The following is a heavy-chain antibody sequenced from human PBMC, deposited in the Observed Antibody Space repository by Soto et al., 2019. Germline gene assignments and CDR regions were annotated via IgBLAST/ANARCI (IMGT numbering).Heavy chain of an antibody. V-gene: IGHV5-51*01. CDR3: ARPTPNCRGGSSYSDYYYGRDV. Sequence: PGESLKISCKGSGYSFTSYWIGWVRQMPGKGLEWMGIIYPGDSDTRYSPSFQGQVTISPDKPISTAYLQWSSLKASDPAMYYCARPTPNCRGGSSYSDYYYGRDVWGQGTTVTAS. CDR1: GYSFTSYW. D-gene: IGHD2-15*01. CDR2: IYPGDSDT. J-gene: IGHJ6*02.